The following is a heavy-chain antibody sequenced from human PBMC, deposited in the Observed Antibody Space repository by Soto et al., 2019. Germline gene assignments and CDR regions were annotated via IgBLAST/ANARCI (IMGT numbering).Heavy chain of an antibody. Sequence: SETLSLTCTVSGGSISSGDYYWSWIRQPPGKGLEWIGYIYYSGSTYYNPSLKSRVTISVDTSKNQFSLKLSSVTAADTAVYYCASSSYYYGSGSILYYYYYYGMDVWGQGTTVTVSS. CDR2: IYYSGST. J-gene: IGHJ6*02. V-gene: IGHV4-30-4*01. CDR3: ASSSYYYGSGSILYYYYYYGMDV. CDR1: GGSISSGDYY. D-gene: IGHD3-10*01.